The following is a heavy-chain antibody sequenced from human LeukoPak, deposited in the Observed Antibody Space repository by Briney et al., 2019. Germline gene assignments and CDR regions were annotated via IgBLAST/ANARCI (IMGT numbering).Heavy chain of an antibody. Sequence: PGGSLRLSCAASGFTFSNYYMTWVRQAPGKGLEWVANIKQDGSEEYYVDSVKGRFTISRDNAKSSLYLQMNSLRADDTAVYSCARRLAVAGVGDFWGQGTLVTVSS. V-gene: IGHV3-7*01. CDR2: IKQDGSEE. D-gene: IGHD6-19*01. CDR3: ARRLAVAGVGDF. J-gene: IGHJ4*02. CDR1: GFTFSNYY.